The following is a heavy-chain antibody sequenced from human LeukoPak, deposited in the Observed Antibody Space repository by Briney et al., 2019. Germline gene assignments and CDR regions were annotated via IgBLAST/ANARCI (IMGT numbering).Heavy chain of an antibody. Sequence: GASVKVSCKASGYTFTGYYMHWVRQAPGQGLEWMGWINPNSGGTNYAQKFQGRVTITTDESTSTAYMELSSLRTEDTAVYYCAREGVTMVRGVISFNWFDPWGQGTLVTVSS. CDR2: INPNSGGT. CDR1: GYTFTGYY. D-gene: IGHD3-10*01. CDR3: AREGVTMVRGVISFNWFDP. V-gene: IGHV1-2*02. J-gene: IGHJ5*02.